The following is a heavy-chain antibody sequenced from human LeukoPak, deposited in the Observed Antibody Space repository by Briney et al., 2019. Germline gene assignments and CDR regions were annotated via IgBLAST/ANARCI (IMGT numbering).Heavy chain of an antibody. CDR1: GFTFSSYS. D-gene: IGHD3-3*01. CDR3: ARDPTTNRFWSGYYPTPEYYFDY. Sequence: PGGSLRLSCAASGFTFSSYSMNWVRQAPGKGLEWVSSISSSSSYIYYADSVKGRFTISRDNSKNTLYLQMNSLRAEDTAVYYCARDPTTNRFWSGYYPTPEYYFDYWGQGTLVTVSS. V-gene: IGHV3-21*01. CDR2: ISSSSSYI. J-gene: IGHJ4*02.